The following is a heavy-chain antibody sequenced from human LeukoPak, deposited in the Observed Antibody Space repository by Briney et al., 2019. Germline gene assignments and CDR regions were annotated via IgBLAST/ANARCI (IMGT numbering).Heavy chain of an antibody. Sequence: GGSLRHSCAASGFTFSGYAMQWVRQAPGKGLEWMAVISYDGSSQYYVDSVKGRFIISRDNSKNTLYLQMNSLRAEDTAVYYCARDGGYTDGWHNVDYWGQGTLVTVSS. V-gene: IGHV3-30*04. J-gene: IGHJ4*02. D-gene: IGHD3-16*02. CDR2: ISYDGSSQ. CDR3: ARDGGYTDGWHNVDY. CDR1: GFTFSGYA.